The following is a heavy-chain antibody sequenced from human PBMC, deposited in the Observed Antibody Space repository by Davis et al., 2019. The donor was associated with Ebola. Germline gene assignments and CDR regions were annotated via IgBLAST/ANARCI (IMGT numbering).Heavy chain of an antibody. CDR1: GGSFSGYY. CDR2: INHSGST. V-gene: IGHV4-34*01. J-gene: IGHJ4*02. D-gene: IGHD3-22*01. CDR3: ARGPYYDNSAYYPG. Sequence: SETLSLTCAVYGGSFSGYYWSWIRQPPGKGLEWIGKINHSGSTNYNPSLKSRVTISVDTSKNQFSLKLSSVTAADTAVYYCARGPYYDNSAYYPGWGQGTLVTVSS.